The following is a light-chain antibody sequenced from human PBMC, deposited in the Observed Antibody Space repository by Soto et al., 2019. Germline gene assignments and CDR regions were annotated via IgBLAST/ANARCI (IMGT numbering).Light chain of an antibody. CDR3: QQYGSSPWT. CDR2: GAS. V-gene: IGKV3-20*01. CDR1: QSVSSSY. Sequence: EIVLTQSPGTLSLSPGERATLSCRASQSVSSSYLAWYQQKPGQAPRPLIYGASSRAIGIPDRFSGSGSGTDSTLTISRLEPDDCAVYYCQQYGSSPWTFGQGTNVEIK. J-gene: IGKJ1*01.